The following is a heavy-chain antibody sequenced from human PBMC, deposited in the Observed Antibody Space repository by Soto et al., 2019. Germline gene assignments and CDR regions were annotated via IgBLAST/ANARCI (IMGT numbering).Heavy chain of an antibody. CDR1: GVSISSGDYY. J-gene: IGHJ5*02. D-gene: IGHD6-13*01. CDR2: IHYSGNN. V-gene: IGHV4-30-4*01. CDR3: ASLISAAGTFNWFDP. Sequence: QVQLQESGPGLVKPSQTLSLTCTVSGVSISSGDYYWSWIRQPPGEGLEWIGYIHYSGNNYYIPTLKSRIIISVDTSKNQFSLKLSSVTAADTAVYYCASLISAAGTFNWFDPWGQGTLVTVSS.